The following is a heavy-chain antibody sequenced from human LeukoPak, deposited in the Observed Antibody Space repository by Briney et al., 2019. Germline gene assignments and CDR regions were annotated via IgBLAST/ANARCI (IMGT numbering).Heavy chain of an antibody. Sequence: PGGSLRLSCVASGFTFSNYWMNWVRQAPGKGLEWVANIKQDGSEKYYVDSVKGRFTISRDNAKNSLYLQMNSLRAEDTAVYYCARDAAYCGGDCCYFDYWGQGTLVTAPS. D-gene: IGHD2-21*01. J-gene: IGHJ4*02. CDR3: ARDAAYCGGDCCYFDY. CDR1: GFTFSNYW. CDR2: IKQDGSEK. V-gene: IGHV3-7*01.